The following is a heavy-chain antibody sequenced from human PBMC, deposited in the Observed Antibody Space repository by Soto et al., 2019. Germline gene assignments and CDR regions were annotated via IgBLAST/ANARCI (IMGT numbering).Heavy chain of an antibody. V-gene: IGHV1-2*02. CDR2: INPNSGDT. CDR3: ARVKNYYDSSGPFDY. J-gene: IGHJ4*02. Sequence: VASVKVSCKASGYTFSGFFLHWVRQAPGQGLEWMGWINPNSGDTNYAQKFQGRVTMTRDTSINTAYMELSRLSSDDTAVYYCARVKNYYDSSGPFDYWGQGTLVTVSS. D-gene: IGHD3-22*01. CDR1: GYTFSGFF.